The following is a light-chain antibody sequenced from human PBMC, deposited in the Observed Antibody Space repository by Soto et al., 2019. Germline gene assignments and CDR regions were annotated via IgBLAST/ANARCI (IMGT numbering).Light chain of an antibody. Sequence: EIVLTQSPATLSLSPGERATLSCRASQSIATFLTWYQQKPGQPPRLLIYDASKRATGIPARFSGSGSGTDFSLTISSLEPDDFAIYYCQQRTNWPPTHTFGQGPSWRSN. V-gene: IGKV3-11*01. CDR2: DAS. CDR1: QSIATF. J-gene: IGKJ2*01. CDR3: QQRTNWPPTHT.